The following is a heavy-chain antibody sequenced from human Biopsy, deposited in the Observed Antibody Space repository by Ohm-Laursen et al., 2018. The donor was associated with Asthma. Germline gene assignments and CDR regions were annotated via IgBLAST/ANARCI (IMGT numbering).Heavy chain of an antibody. V-gene: IGHV3-53*01. CDR2: IYSGGGT. Sequence: GSLRLSCAASGFTVSSNGMSWVRQPPGKGLEWVSVIYSGGGTFYADSVKGRVTISRDISKNTLSLQMHSLRVEDTAVYYCARGDSSGWSHYYFDYWGQGTLVTVSS. J-gene: IGHJ4*02. CDR1: GFTVSSNG. D-gene: IGHD6-19*01. CDR3: ARGDSSGWSHYYFDY.